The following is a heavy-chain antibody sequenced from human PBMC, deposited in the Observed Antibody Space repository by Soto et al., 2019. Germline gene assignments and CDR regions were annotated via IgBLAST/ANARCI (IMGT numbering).Heavy chain of an antibody. Sequence: SETLSLTCTVSGGSISSGGYYWSWIRQHPGKGLEWIGYIYYSGSTYYNPSLKSRVTISVDTSKNQFSLKLSSVTAADTAVYYCARVLLFSRTYYYYGMDVWAQRTKVTVSS. D-gene: IGHD3-3*02. CDR2: IYYSGST. CDR3: ARVLLFSRTYYYYGMDV. CDR1: GGSISSGGYY. J-gene: IGHJ6*02. V-gene: IGHV4-31*03.